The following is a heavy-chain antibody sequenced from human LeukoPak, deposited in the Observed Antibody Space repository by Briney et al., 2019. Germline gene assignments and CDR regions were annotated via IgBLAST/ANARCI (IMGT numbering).Heavy chain of an antibody. J-gene: IGHJ5*02. CDR2: INAGNGNT. V-gene: IGHV1-3*01. D-gene: IGHD5-18*01. CDR1: GGTLSSYA. CDR3: ARASTAMVWFDP. Sequence: GASVKVSCKASGGTLSSYAMHWVRQAPGQRLEWMGWINAGNGNTKYSQKFQGRVTITRDTSASTAYMELSSLRSEDTAVYYCARASTAMVWFDPWGQGTLVTVSS.